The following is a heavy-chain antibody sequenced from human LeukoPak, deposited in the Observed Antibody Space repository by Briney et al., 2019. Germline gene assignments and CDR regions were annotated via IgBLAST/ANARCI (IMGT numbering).Heavy chain of an antibody. Sequence: GRSLRLSCVASGFTFSSYAMHWVRQAPGKGLEWMAVISYDGSNKYYADSVKGRFTISRDNSKNTLYLQMNSLRAEDTAVYYCARDFLEWPGVRDYWGQGTLVTVSS. CDR1: GFTFSSYA. CDR3: ARDFLEWPGVRDY. V-gene: IGHV3-30-3*01. J-gene: IGHJ4*02. D-gene: IGHD3-3*01. CDR2: ISYDGSNK.